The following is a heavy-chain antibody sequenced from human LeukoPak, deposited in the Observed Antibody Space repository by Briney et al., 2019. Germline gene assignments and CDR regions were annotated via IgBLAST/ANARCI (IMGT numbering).Heavy chain of an antibody. V-gene: IGHV3-30-3*01. D-gene: IGHD6-19*01. CDR1: GFTFSSYA. CDR3: ARDSGRYISGQGPYYYHGMDV. J-gene: IGHJ6*02. CDR2: ISNDETNK. Sequence: GGSLRLSCAASGFTFSSYALHWVRQAPVKGLEWVAVISNDETNKYYADSVKGRFTISRDNSKNTLYLQMNSLRPEDTAVYYCARDSGRYISGQGPYYYHGMDVWGQGTTVTVSS.